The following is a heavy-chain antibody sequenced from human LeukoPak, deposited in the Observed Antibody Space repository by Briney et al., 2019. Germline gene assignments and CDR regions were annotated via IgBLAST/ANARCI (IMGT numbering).Heavy chain of an antibody. Sequence: GESLKISCKGSGYSFTSYWISWVRQMPGKGLEWMGGTDPSDSYTNYSPSFQGHVTISADKSISTAYLQWSSLKASDTAMYYCARSGYCSGGSCYPIDYWGQGTLVTVSS. V-gene: IGHV5-10-1*01. CDR1: GYSFTSYW. CDR3: ARSGYCSGGSCYPIDY. CDR2: TDPSDSYT. J-gene: IGHJ4*02. D-gene: IGHD2-15*01.